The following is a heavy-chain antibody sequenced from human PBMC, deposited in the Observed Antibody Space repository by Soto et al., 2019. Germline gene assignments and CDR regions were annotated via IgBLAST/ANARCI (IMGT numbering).Heavy chain of an antibody. V-gene: IGHV3-23*01. D-gene: IGHD6-19*01. CDR2: ISDTSHRI. CDR1: GFSFGSNS. CDR3: VILADGKFDF. J-gene: IGHJ4*02. Sequence: GGSLRLSCSASGFSFGSNSMAWVRQAPGKGLENVASISDTSHRIFHADPLKGRFTISRDNSENRLFLEMKSLRAEDTALYYCVILADGKFDFWGQGTLVTVSS.